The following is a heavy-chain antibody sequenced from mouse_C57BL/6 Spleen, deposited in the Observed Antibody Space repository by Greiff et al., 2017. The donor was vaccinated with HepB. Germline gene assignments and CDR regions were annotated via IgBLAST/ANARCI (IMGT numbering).Heavy chain of an antibody. V-gene: IGHV1-82*01. Sequence: VQGVESGPELVKPGASVKISCKASGYAFSSSWMNWVKQRPGKGLEWIGRIYPGDGDTNYNGKFKGKATLTADKSSSTAYMQLSSLTSEDSAVYFCARDYHYAMDYWGQGTSVTVSS. J-gene: IGHJ4*01. CDR2: IYPGDGDT. D-gene: IGHD2-4*01. CDR1: GYAFSSSW. CDR3: ARDYHYAMDY.